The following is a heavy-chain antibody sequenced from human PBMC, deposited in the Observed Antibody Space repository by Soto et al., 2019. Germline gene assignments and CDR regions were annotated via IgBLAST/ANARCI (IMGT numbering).Heavy chain of an antibody. Sequence: QVQLVQSGAEVKKPGSSVKVSCKASGGTFSIYTISWVRQAPGKVLEWMGRLIPILGIANYAQTFQGRVTITADKCTSTAYMELSSLRSEVPAVYYCERDRGSGELNWFYPWGQGSLVTVSS. V-gene: IGHV1-69*08. D-gene: IGHD3-10*01. CDR3: ERDRGSGELNWFYP. CDR2: LIPILGIA. J-gene: IGHJ5*02. CDR1: GGTFSIYT.